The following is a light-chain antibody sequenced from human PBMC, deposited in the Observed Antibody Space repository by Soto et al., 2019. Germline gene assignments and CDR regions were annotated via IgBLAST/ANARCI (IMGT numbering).Light chain of an antibody. Sequence: VLLTQSPGTVSVSPGERATLSCRASQSVGTSLAWYQQKPGQAPRLLIYGASTRATGVPARFSGRGSGTEFTFTISSLQSEDFAVYYCQQYYNWPPITFGQGTRLEIK. CDR1: QSVGTS. CDR3: QQYYNWPPIT. J-gene: IGKJ5*01. CDR2: GAS. V-gene: IGKV3D-15*01.